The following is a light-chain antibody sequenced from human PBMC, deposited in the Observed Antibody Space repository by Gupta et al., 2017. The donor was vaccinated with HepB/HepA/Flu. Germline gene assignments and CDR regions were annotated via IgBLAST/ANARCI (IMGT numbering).Light chain of an antibody. CDR3: QQSFSTPMYT. J-gene: IGKJ2*01. V-gene: IGKV1-39*01. CDR2: AAS. CDR1: QSITTS. Sequence: DIQMTQSPSSMSASVGDRVSITCRASQSITTSLNWYQHKAGQAPKLLIYAASTLQSRVPSRFSGSGSGTHFTLTITSLQPEDLATYYCQQSFSTPMYTFGQGTKVEIK.